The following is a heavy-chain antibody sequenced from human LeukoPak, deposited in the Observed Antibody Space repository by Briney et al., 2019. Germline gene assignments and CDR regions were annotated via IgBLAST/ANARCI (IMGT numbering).Heavy chain of an antibody. CDR1: GFTFSSYW. J-gene: IGHJ4*02. V-gene: IGHV3-74*01. CDR3: ARGGGHSYGPFDY. Sequence: GGSLSLSSPASGFTFSSYWMHWVRQAPGKGLGWVSRINSDGRSTSYADSVKGRFTISRDNAKNTLYLQMNSLRAEDTAVYYCARGGGHSYGPFDYWGQGTLVTVSS. D-gene: IGHD5-18*01. CDR2: INSDGRST.